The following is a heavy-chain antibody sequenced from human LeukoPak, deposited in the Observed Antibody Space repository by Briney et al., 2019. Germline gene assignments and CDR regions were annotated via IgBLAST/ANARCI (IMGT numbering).Heavy chain of an antibody. CDR1: GYTFTCYY. V-gene: IGHV1-2*02. CDR3: ARELLPAVTEGWFDP. D-gene: IGHD2-2*01. Sequence: ASVKVSCKASGYTFTCYYMHWVRQAPGQGLEWMGWINPNSGGTKYAQKFQGRVTMTRDTSISTAYMELSSLTSDDTAVYYCARELLPAVTEGWFDPWGQGTLVTVSS. CDR2: INPNSGGT. J-gene: IGHJ5*02.